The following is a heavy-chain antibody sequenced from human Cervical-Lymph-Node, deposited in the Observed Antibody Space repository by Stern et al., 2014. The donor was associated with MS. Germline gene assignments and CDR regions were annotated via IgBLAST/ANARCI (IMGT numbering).Heavy chain of an antibody. V-gene: IGHV3-30*03. CDR1: GFAFSTYG. CDR3: ARGSDWYPLDY. CDR2: ISFDGAKT. D-gene: IGHD6-19*01. J-gene: IGHJ4*02. Sequence: MQLVESGGGVVQPGRSLRLSCSPSGFAFSTYGMHWVRQAPGKGLACVALISFDGAKTYYADSVKGRFTISRDNPKNTLYLQMKSLRGEDTAVYYCARGSDWYPLDYWGQGTLVTVSS.